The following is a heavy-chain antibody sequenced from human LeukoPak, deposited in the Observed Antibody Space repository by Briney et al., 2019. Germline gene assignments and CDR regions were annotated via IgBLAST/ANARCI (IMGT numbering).Heavy chain of an antibody. CDR3: ARDLKGRSTPGHEGVHFDI. CDR1: GGSISSSSYY. J-gene: IGHJ3*02. Sequence: PSETLSLTCTVSGGSISSSSYYWGWIRQPPGKGLEWIGSIYYSGSTYYNPSLKSRVTISVDTSKNQFSLKLSSVTAADTAVYYCARDLKGRSTPGHEGVHFDIWGQGTMVTVS. CDR2: IYYSGST. V-gene: IGHV4-39*07. D-gene: IGHD3-10*01.